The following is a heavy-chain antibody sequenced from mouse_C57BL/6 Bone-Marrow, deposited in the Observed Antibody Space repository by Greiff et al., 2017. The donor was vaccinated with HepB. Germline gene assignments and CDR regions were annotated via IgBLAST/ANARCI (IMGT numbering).Heavy chain of an antibody. CDR1: GFTFSSYA. J-gene: IGHJ2*01. CDR3: ARDRGEHYFDY. V-gene: IGHV5-4*01. Sequence: EVMLVESGGGLVKPGGSLKLSCAASGFTFSSYAMSWVRQTPEKRLEWVATISDGGSYTYYPDNVKGRFTISRDNAKNNLYLQMSHLKSEDTAMYYCARDRGEHYFDYWGQGTTLTVSS. CDR2: ISDGGSYT.